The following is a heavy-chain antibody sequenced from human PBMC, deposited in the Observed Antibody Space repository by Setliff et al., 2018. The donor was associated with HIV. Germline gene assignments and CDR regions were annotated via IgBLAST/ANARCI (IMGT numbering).Heavy chain of an antibody. CDR3: ARGAGLYGDYHVY. CDR2: IYYSGST. Sequence: PSETLSLTCTVSGGSISSGSYYGGWVRQPPGKGLEWIGSIYYSGSTYYNPSLRSRVTISVDTSKNQFSLKLSSVTAADTAVYYCARGAGLYGDYHVYWGQGTLVTVSS. J-gene: IGHJ4*02. D-gene: IGHD4-17*01. CDR1: GGSISSGSYY. V-gene: IGHV4-39*07.